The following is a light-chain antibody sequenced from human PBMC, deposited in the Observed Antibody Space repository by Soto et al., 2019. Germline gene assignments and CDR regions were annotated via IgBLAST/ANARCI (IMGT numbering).Light chain of an antibody. V-gene: IGKV3-20*01. J-gene: IGKJ1*01. CDR1: QSVSSSY. CDR2: GAS. Sequence: EIVLTQSPGTLSLSPGERATLSCRASQSVSSSYLAWYQQKPGQAPRLLIYGASSRATGIPDRLSGSGSGTDFTLTISRLEPEDFAVYYCQQYGSSPLGTFGQGTKV. CDR3: QQYGSSPLGT.